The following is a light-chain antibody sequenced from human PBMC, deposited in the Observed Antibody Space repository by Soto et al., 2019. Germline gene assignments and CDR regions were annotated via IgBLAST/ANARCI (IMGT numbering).Light chain of an antibody. J-gene: IGKJ3*01. V-gene: IGKV3-20*01. CDR3: QQYAGSPRT. Sequence: EIVLTQSPGTLSLSPGERATLSCRASQSVSSNYLAWYQHKPGQAPRLLIFDGSRRATGIPDRFSGSGSGTDFPLTISRLEAEDFAVYYCQQYAGSPRTFGPGTKVDIK. CDR2: DGS. CDR1: QSVSSNY.